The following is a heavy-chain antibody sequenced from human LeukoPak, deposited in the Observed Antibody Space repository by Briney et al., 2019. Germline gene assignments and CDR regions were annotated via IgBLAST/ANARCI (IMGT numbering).Heavy chain of an antibody. D-gene: IGHD6-13*01. V-gene: IGHV1-2*02. J-gene: IGHJ4*02. CDR3: ASVAAAGHFDY. CDR2: INPNSGST. CDR1: GYTFTGYY. Sequence: GASVKVSCKTSGYTFTGYYMHWVRQAPGQGLEWMGWINPNSGSTNYAQKFQGRVTMTRDTSISTAYMELSRLRSDDTAVYYCASVAAAGHFDYWGQGTLVTVSS.